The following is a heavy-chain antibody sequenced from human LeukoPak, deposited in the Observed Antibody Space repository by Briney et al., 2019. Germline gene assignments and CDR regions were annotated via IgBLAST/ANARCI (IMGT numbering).Heavy chain of an antibody. CDR1: GGSISSSSYY. CDR2: IYYSGST. J-gene: IGHJ3*02. Sequence: SETLSLTCTVSGGSISSSSYYWGWIRRPPGKGLEWIGSIYYSGSTYYNPSLKSRVTISVDTSKNQFSLKLSSVTAADTAIYYCARDIPGQDAFDIWGQGTMVTVSS. CDR3: ARDIPGQDAFDI. V-gene: IGHV4-39*02.